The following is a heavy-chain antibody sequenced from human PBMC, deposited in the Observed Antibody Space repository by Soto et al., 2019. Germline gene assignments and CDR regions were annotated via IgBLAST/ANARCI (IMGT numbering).Heavy chain of an antibody. V-gene: IGHV3-30-3*01. Sequence: PGGSLRLSCAASGFTFSSYAMHWVRQAPGKGLEWVAVISYDGSNKYYADSVKGRFTISRDNSKNTLYLQMNSLRAEDTAVYYCARGGPFNKYYYDRAIEWIDYWGQGTLVTVSS. CDR1: GFTFSSYA. CDR3: ARGGPFNKYYYDRAIEWIDY. CDR2: ISYDGSNK. D-gene: IGHD3-22*01. J-gene: IGHJ4*02.